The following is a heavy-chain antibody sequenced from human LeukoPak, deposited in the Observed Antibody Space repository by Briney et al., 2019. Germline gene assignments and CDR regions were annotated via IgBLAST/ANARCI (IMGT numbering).Heavy chain of an antibody. Sequence: TSETLSLTCTVSGGSISSYYWSWIRQPPGKGLEWIGYIYYSGSTNYNPSLKSRVTISVDTSKNQFSLNLSSVTAADTAVYYCGRQKGYYYGMDVWGQGTTVTVSS. CDR2: IYYSGST. J-gene: IGHJ6*02. V-gene: IGHV4-59*08. CDR1: GGSISSYY. CDR3: GRQKGYYYGMDV.